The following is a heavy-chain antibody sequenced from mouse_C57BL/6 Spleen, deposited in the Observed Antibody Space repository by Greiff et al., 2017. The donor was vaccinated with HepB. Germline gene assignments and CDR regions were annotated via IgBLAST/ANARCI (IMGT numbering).Heavy chain of an antibody. D-gene: IGHD1-1*01. V-gene: IGHV1-26*01. CDR1: GYTFTDYY. Sequence: EVQLQQSGPELVKPGASVKISCKASGYTFTDYYMNWVKQSHGKSLEWIGDINPNNGGTSYNQKFKGKATLTVDKSSSTAYMELRSLTSEDSAVYYCARNDYGSRYYFDYWGQGTTLTVSS. CDR3: ARNDYGSRYYFDY. J-gene: IGHJ2*01. CDR2: INPNNGGT.